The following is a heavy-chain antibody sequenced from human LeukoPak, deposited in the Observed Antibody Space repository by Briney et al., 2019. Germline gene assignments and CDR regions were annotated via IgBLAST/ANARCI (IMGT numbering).Heavy chain of an antibody. CDR1: GYTFTGYY. D-gene: IGHD2-2*01. Sequence: SVKVSCKASGYTFTGYYMHWVRQAPGQGLEWMGRIIPTLGIANYAQKFQGRVTITADKSTSTAYMELSSLRSEDTAVYYCATKSGYCSSTSCYYYYYYMDVWGKGTTVTVSS. J-gene: IGHJ6*03. CDR2: IIPTLGIA. CDR3: ATKSGYCSSTSCYYYYYYMDV. V-gene: IGHV1-69*02.